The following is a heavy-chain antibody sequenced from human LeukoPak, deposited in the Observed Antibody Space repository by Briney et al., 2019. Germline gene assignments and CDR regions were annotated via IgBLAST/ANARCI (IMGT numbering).Heavy chain of an antibody. J-gene: IGHJ6*04. Sequence: GGSLRLSCAASGFTFGSYWIHWVRQAPGKGLVWVSRINSDESSTSYADSVKGRFTISRDNAKNTLYLQMNSLSAEDTAVYYCARGGVRYFNAMDVWGNGATVTVSS. CDR3: ARGGVRYFNAMDV. CDR1: GFTFGSYW. V-gene: IGHV3-74*01. D-gene: IGHD3-9*01. CDR2: INSDESST.